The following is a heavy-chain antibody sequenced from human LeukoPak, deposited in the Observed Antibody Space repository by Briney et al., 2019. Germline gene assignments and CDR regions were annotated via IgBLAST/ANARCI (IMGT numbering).Heavy chain of an antibody. CDR3: ARRGIAGATSQIGAFDI. CDR1: GGTFSSYA. D-gene: IGHD1-26*01. Sequence: SVKVSCKASGGTFSSYAISWVRQAPGQGLEWMGRIIPILGIANYAQKFQGRVTITADKSTSTAYMELSSLRSEDTAVYYCARRGIAGATSQIGAFDIWGQGTLVTVSS. CDR2: IIPILGIA. J-gene: IGHJ4*02. V-gene: IGHV1-69*04.